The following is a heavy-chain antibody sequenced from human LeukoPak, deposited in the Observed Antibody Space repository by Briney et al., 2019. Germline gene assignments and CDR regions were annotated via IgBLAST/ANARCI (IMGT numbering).Heavy chain of an antibody. CDR2: ISGGGVST. Sequence: PGGSLRLSCATSGFTFSSYAMSWVRQAPGKGLEWVSAISGGGVSTYYTDSVKGRFTISRDNSKNTLYLQMHSLRADDTAVHYCAKGWFGESLYYYYMDVWGKGTTVTVSS. D-gene: IGHD3-10*01. CDR1: GFTFSSYA. CDR3: AKGWFGESLYYYYMDV. V-gene: IGHV3-23*01. J-gene: IGHJ6*03.